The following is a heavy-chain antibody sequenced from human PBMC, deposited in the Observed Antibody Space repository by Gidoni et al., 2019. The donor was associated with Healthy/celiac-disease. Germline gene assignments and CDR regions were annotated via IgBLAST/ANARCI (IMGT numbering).Heavy chain of an antibody. V-gene: IGHV1-69*06. CDR2: IIPIFGTA. CDR3: ARGDYYDSSGYSPFSVGWFDP. CDR1: GGTFSSYA. D-gene: IGHD3-22*01. J-gene: IGHJ5*02. Sequence: QVQLVQSGAEVKKPGSSVKVSCKASGGTFSSYAISWVRQAPGQGLEWMGGIIPIFGTANYAQKFQGRVTITADKSTSTAYMELSSLRSEDTAVYYCARGDYYDSSGYSPFSVGWFDPWGQGTLVTVSS.